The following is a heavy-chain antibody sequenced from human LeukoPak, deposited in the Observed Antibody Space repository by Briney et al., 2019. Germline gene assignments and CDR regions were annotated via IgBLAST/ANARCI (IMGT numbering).Heavy chain of an antibody. CDR1: GISISSHY. Sequence: SETLSLTCCVSGISISSHYWSWIRQPAGKGLEWIGHLYTSGGTNYNPSLKSRVTMSVDTSKNQFSLRLSSVTAADTAVYYCARVQGFSYTYDWFDPWGQGTLVTVSS. J-gene: IGHJ5*02. CDR3: ARVQGFSYTYDWFDP. CDR2: LYTSGGT. V-gene: IGHV4-4*07. D-gene: IGHD5-18*01.